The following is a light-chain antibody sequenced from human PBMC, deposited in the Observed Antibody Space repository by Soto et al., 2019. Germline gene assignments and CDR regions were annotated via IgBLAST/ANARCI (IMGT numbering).Light chain of an antibody. V-gene: IGLV2-8*01. CDR3: SSYAGSNIVV. CDR2: EVS. J-gene: IGLJ2*01. CDR1: SSDVGGYNY. Sequence: QSALTQPPSASGSPGQSVTISCTGTSSDVGGYNYVSWYQQHPGKAPKLMIYEVSKRPSGVPDRFSGSKSGNTASLTVSGFQAEDEDDYYCSSYAGSNIVVFGGGTKVTVL.